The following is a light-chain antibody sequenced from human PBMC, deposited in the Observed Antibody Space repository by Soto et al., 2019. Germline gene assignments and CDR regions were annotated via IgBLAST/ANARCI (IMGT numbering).Light chain of an antibody. CDR1: QSVSSN. Sequence: EIVMTQSPATLSEYPGERATLSCRASQSVSSNLAWYQQKPGQAPRLLIYGASTRATGIPARFSGSGSGTEFTLTISSLQSEDFAVYYCQQYNNWPITFGQGTRLEIK. CDR3: QQYNNWPIT. V-gene: IGKV3-15*01. CDR2: GAS. J-gene: IGKJ5*01.